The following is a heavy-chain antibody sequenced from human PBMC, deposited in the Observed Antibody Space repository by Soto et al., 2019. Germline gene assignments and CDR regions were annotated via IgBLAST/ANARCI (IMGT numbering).Heavy chain of an antibody. J-gene: IGHJ4*02. CDR1: GYTFTSYG. Sequence: QVQLVQSGAEVKKPGASVKVSCKASGYTFTSYGISWVRQAPGQGLEWMGWISAYYGNTNYAQKLQGRVTMTTDTSTSTAYMELRSLRSDDTAVYYCARKDYYDSSGYRRDFDYWGQGTLVTVSS. V-gene: IGHV1-18*01. CDR3: ARKDYYDSSGYRRDFDY. D-gene: IGHD3-22*01. CDR2: ISAYYGNT.